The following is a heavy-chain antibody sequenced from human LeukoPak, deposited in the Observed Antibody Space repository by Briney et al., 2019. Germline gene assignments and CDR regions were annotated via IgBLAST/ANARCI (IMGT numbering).Heavy chain of an antibody. Sequence: SETLSLTCTVSGGSISSSTYYWAWIRQPPGKGLEWIGSIYYSGSTYYNPSLKSRVTISVDTSKNQFSLKLSSVTAADTAVYYCARGFGYSYGPPGGYWGQGTLVTVSS. CDR2: IYYSGST. CDR1: GGSISSSTYY. J-gene: IGHJ4*02. V-gene: IGHV4-39*07. CDR3: ARGFGYSYGPPGGY. D-gene: IGHD5-18*01.